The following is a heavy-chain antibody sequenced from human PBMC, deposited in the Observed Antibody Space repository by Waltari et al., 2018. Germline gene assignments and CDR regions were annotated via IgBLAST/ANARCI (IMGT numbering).Heavy chain of an antibody. CDR1: GFWFSSCE. V-gene: IGHV3-48*03. D-gene: IGHD2-21*01. CDR3: AREPRFRQSGMDV. CDR2: ISSSGQTI. J-gene: IGHJ6*02. Sequence: EVLLVESGGSLVQPGGSVSISCAACGFWFSSCEMNWVRQAPGKGLDWLSYISSSGQTIYYRDSVKGRFTISRDNAENSLFLQMSSLRVEDSAVYYCAREPRFRQSGMDVWGQGTTVTVSS.